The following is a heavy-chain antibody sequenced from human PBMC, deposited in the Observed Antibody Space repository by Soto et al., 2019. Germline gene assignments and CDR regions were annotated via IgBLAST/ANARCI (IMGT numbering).Heavy chain of an antibody. V-gene: IGHV4-61*01. Sequence: SETLSLTCSVSRGSVSSDSYFWTWIRQPPGKGLEWIGYVLHTGVTKYNPSLKSRVSISIDTSKNQFSLKLTSVTSADTAVYYCGKDGVCSDGFCYSGWFVPWGQGSLVTVSS. D-gene: IGHD2-15*01. CDR1: RGSVSSDSYF. CDR2: VLHTGVT. J-gene: IGHJ5*02. CDR3: GKDGVCSDGFCYSGWFVP.